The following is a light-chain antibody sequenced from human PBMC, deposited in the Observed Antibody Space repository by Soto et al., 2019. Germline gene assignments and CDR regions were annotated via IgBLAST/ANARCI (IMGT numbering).Light chain of an antibody. V-gene: IGLV2-8*01. Sequence: QSALTQPPSASGSPGQSVTISCTGTSSDVGGYDYVSWYQQHPGKAPKLIIYEVTLRPSGVPVRFSGSKSGNTASLNVSGLQAEDEADYYCSSYAGSNSHVVFGGGTKLTVL. CDR1: SSDVGGYDY. CDR3: SSYAGSNSHVV. CDR2: EVT. J-gene: IGLJ2*01.